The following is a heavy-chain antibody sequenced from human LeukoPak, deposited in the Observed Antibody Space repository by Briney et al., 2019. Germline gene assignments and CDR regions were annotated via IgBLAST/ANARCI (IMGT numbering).Heavy chain of an antibody. CDR1: GFTFSSYR. CDR3: ARDPSHDYGSGAYYYYYMGA. J-gene: IGHJ6*03. D-gene: IGHD4-17*01. Sequence: GGSLRLSCAASGFTFSSYRMNWVRQAPGKGLEWVSSISSSGSYIDYADSVKGRFTISRDNAKKSLYLQMNSPRAEDTAVYYCARDPSHDYGSGAYYYYYMGAWGKGTTVTVSS. V-gene: IGHV3-21*01. CDR2: ISSSGSYI.